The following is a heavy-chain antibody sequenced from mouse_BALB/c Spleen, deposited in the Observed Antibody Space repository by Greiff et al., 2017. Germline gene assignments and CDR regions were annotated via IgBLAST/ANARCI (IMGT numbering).Heavy chain of an antibody. CDR1: GFAFSSYD. CDR2: ISSGGGST. CDR3: ARGGNSFDY. Sequence: DVMLVESGGGLVKPGGSLKLSCAASGFAFSSYDMSWVRQTPEKRLEWVAYISSGGGSTYYPDTVKGRFTISRDNAKNTLYLQMSSLKSEDTAMYYCARGGNSFDYWGQGTTLTVAS. V-gene: IGHV5-12-1*01. J-gene: IGHJ2*01.